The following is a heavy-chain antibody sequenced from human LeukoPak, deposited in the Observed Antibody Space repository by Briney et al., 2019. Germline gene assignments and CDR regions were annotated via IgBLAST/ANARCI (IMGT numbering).Heavy chain of an antibody. D-gene: IGHD2-15*01. Sequence: AGGSLRLSCAASGFTFSSYGMPWVRQAPGKGLEWVAVISYDGSNKYYADSVKGRFTISRDNSKNTLYLQMNSLRAEDTAVYYCAKVVVVAATRYYYYYMDVWGKGTTVTVSS. V-gene: IGHV3-30*18. CDR1: GFTFSSYG. CDR2: ISYDGSNK. CDR3: AKVVVVAATRYYYYYMDV. J-gene: IGHJ6*03.